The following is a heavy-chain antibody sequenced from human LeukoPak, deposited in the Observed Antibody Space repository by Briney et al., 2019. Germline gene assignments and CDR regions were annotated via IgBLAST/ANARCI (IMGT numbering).Heavy chain of an antibody. D-gene: IGHD3-16*01. CDR2: ISGGGVTT. CDR3: ARNQQLGGHSYYYYGMDV. J-gene: IGHJ6*02. V-gene: IGHV3-23*01. CDR1: GFTSIAYA. Sequence: GGSLRLSCVGSGFTSIAYALTWARQAPGKGLEWDSGISGGGVTTYYADSVKGRFTISRDNSKNTLYLQMNSLRADDTAIYYCARNQQLGGHSYYYYGMDVWGQGTTVTVSS.